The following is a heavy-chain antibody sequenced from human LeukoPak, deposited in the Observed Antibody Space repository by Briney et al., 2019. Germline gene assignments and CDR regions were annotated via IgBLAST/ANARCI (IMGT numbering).Heavy chain of an antibody. CDR1: GFTFSSYG. Sequence: GGSLRLSCAASGFTFSSYGMHWVRQAPGKGLEWVAFIRYDGSNKYYADSVKGRFTISRDNSKNTLYLHVNSLRPEDTAVYYCAKGSGYEAKYYYYYMDVWGKGTTVTISS. CDR2: IRYDGSNK. D-gene: IGHD5-12*01. J-gene: IGHJ6*03. V-gene: IGHV3-30*02. CDR3: AKGSGYEAKYYYYYMDV.